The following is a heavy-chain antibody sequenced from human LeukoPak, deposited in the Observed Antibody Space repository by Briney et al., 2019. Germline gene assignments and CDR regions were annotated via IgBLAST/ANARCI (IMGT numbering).Heavy chain of an antibody. Sequence: GASVKVSCKASGYTSTNYGISWVRQAPGQGLEWMGWIGGYNGKTKYVEKLQGRATMTTDTSTSTAYMELRSLRSDDTAVYYCARDRWSGATGDYHYYYGMDVWGQGTTAIVSS. CDR1: GYTSTNYG. V-gene: IGHV1-18*01. CDR3: ARDRWSGATGDYHYYYGMDV. J-gene: IGHJ6*02. D-gene: IGHD1-26*01. CDR2: IGGYNGKT.